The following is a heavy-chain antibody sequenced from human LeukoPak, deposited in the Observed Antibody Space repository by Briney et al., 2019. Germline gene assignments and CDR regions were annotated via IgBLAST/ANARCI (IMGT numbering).Heavy chain of an antibody. CDR1: GDSISSYY. CDR2: SYYSGRT. J-gene: IGHJ3*02. V-gene: IGHV4-59*12. Sequence: PSETLSLTCTVSGDSISSYYCSWIRQPPGKGLEWIGYSYYSGRTYYNPSLKSRITISVDTSKNQLSLKLSSVTAADTAVYYCARGDYGDYHDAFEIWGQGTVVTVSS. D-gene: IGHD4-17*01. CDR3: ARGDYGDYHDAFEI.